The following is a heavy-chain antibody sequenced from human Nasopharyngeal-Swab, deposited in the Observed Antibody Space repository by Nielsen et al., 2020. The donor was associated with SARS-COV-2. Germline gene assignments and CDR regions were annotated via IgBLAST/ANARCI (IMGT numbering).Heavy chain of an antibody. J-gene: IGHJ4*02. Sequence: GESLKISCAVSGFTVSSNYMSWVRQAPGKGLEWVSVIYGGDSTYYADSVRGRFTVTRHISENTLYLQMKSLRAENTAVYYCASSPSRGWYEYHLDNWGQGTLVTVSS. CDR2: IYGGDST. V-gene: IGHV3-53*04. CDR1: GFTVSSNY. D-gene: IGHD6-19*01. CDR3: ASSPSRGWYEYHLDN.